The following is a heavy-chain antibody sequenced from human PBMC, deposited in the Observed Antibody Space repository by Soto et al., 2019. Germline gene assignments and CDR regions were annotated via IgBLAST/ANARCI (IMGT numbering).Heavy chain of an antibody. CDR1: GYTFTSYG. CDR2: ISAYNGNT. Sequence: QVQLVQSGAEVKKPGASVKVSCKASGYTFTSYGISWVRQAPGQGLEWMGWISAYNGNTNYAQKLQGRVTMTRDTSPSSAYKDVRRLRSEDTVVYYCARTEGASDYWGHGTLVTVSS. D-gene: IGHD1-26*01. J-gene: IGHJ4*01. CDR3: ARTEGASDY. V-gene: IGHV1-18*01.